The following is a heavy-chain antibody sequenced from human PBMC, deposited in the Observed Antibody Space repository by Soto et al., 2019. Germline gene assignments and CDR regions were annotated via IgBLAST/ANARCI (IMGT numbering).Heavy chain of an antibody. CDR2: ISYDGSNK. V-gene: IGHV3-30*03. CDR3: VRALSGHDHFFDS. J-gene: IGHJ4*02. CDR1: GFTFSSYG. D-gene: IGHD5-12*01. Sequence: GGSLRLSCAASGFTFSSYGMHWVRQAPGKGLEWVAVISYDGSNKYYADSVKGRFTISRDNSKNTLYLHMNSLRAGDTAVYYCVRALSGHDHFFDSWGLGTLVTVSS.